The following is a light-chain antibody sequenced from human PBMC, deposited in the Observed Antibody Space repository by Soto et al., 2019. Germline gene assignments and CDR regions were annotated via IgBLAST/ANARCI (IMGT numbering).Light chain of an antibody. V-gene: IGLV2-14*03. CDR2: DVS. Sequence: QSALTQPASVSGSPGQSITISCTGTSSDVGYYNSVSWYQRHPGKVPKLIIYDVSSRPSGVSNRFSGFKSGNTASLTISGLQAEDDADYYCSSYPSSETHVLFGGGTKGTVL. CDR1: SSDVGYYNS. CDR3: SSYPSSETHVL. J-gene: IGLJ2*01.